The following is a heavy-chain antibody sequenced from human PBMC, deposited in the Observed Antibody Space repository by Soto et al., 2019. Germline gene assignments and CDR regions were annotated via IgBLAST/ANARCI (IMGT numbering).Heavy chain of an antibody. CDR1: GYTFSNYG. D-gene: IGHD3-10*01. CDR3: ARGLYYDGSGTYSGGY. J-gene: IGHJ4*02. CDR2: ISAYNGNT. V-gene: IGHV1-18*01. Sequence: QVQLVQSGAEVKKPGASVKVSCKAPGYTFSNYGFTWVRQAPGQGLEWMGWISAYNGNTNYAQNLQGRVTMTTDTSRSTAYMVLRSLRSGDTAVYYCARGLYYDGSGTYSGGYWGQGTLVTVSS.